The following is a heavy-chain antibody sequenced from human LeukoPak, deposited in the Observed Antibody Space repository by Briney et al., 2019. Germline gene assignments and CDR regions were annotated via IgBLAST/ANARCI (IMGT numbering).Heavy chain of an antibody. V-gene: IGHV1-2*04. CDR2: INPNSGGT. CDR1: GYTFTGYY. D-gene: IGHD3-10*01. J-gene: IGHJ4*02. CDR3: ARAEYYGSGSFCNY. Sequence: GASVKVSCKTSGYTFTGYYMHWVRQAPGQGLEWMGWINPNSGGTNYAQKFQGWVTMTRDTSISTAYMELSRLRSDDTAVYYCARAEYYGSGSFCNYWGQGTLVTVSS.